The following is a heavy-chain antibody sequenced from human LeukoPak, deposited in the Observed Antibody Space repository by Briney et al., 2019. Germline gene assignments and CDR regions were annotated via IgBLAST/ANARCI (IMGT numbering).Heavy chain of an antibody. Sequence: SETLSLTCTVSGGSISSGGYYWSWIRQHPGKGLEWIGYIYYSGSTYYNPSLKSRVTISVDTSKNQFSLKLSSVTAADTAVYYCARSDSGYENGVHYFDYWGQGTLVTVSS. V-gene: IGHV4-31*03. D-gene: IGHD5-12*01. CDR2: IYYSGST. CDR3: ARSDSGYENGVHYFDY. CDR1: GGSISSGGYY. J-gene: IGHJ4*02.